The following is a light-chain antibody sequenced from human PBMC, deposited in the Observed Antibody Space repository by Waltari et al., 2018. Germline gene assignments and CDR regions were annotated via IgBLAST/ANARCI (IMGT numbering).Light chain of an antibody. CDR2: YDS. Sequence: SYVLTQPPSVSVAPGETARLTCGGNNIETKSVHWYQQKPGQAPVLVISYDSDRPPGIPERFSGSNSGNTATLTISRVEAGDEADYYCQVWDANNEPGVFGTGTEVTVL. J-gene: IGLJ1*01. CDR1: NIETKS. CDR3: QVWDANNEPGV. V-gene: IGLV3-21*04.